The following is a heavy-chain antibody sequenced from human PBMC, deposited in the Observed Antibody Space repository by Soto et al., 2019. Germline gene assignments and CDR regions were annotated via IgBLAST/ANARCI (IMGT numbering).Heavy chain of an antibody. CDR3: ARDPDIVVSSSAYDAFDL. Sequence: EVQLVESGGGLVQPGGSLRLSCAASGFTFSSYWMIWVRQAPGKGLEWVASIRQDGSDKYYMDSVKGRFTVSRDNAKNSFFLQMDSLRAEDTAVYYCARDPDIVVSSSAYDAFDLRGQGTMVTVSS. D-gene: IGHD2-2*01. V-gene: IGHV3-7*01. J-gene: IGHJ3*01. CDR2: IRQDGSDK. CDR1: GFTFSSYW.